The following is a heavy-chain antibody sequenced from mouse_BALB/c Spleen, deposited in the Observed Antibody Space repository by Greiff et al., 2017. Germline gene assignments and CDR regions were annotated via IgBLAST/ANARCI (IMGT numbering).Heavy chain of an antibody. D-gene: IGHD1-2*01. CDR2: ISSGGSYT. CDR3: TRGEKFITTATGFAY. V-gene: IGHV5-6-4*01. J-gene: IGHJ3*01. CDR1: GFTFSSYT. Sequence: DVKLVESGGGLVKPGGSLKLSCAASGFTFSSYTMSWVRQTPEKRLEWVATISSGGSYTYYPDSVKGRFTISRDNAKNTLYLQMSSLKSEDTAMYYCTRGEKFITTATGFAYWGQGTLVTVSA.